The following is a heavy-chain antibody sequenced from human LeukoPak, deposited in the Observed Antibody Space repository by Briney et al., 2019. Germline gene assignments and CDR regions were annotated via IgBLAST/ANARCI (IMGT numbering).Heavy chain of an antibody. D-gene: IGHD3-10*01. J-gene: IGHJ4*02. CDR2: INAGNGNT. CDR1: VYTFTSYA. CDR3: ARIAMVRGLIMLYFHY. Sequence: GASVKVAFKASVYTFTSYAMHWVRQAPGQRLEWMGWINAGNGNTKYSQKLQGRVIITRDTSASTAYMELSNRRAEGRAVYYCARIAMVRGLIMLYFHYWGK. V-gene: IGHV1-3*01.